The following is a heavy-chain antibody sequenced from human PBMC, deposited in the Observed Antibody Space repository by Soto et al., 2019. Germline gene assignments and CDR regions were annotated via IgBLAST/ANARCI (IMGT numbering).Heavy chain of an antibody. V-gene: IGHV3-23*01. CDR2: ISGGGGST. CDR1: GFTFSSYA. D-gene: IGHD6-19*01. Sequence: VQLLESGGDLVQPGGSLRLSCAASGFTFSSYAMSWVRQAPGRGLEWVSAISGGGGSTYYADTVKGRFTISRDNSKNTVYLHMDSLRAEDTAVYFCAKDRWSPTYSLGWFLFDYWGQGALVTVSS. CDR3: AKDRWSPTYSLGWFLFDY. J-gene: IGHJ4*02.